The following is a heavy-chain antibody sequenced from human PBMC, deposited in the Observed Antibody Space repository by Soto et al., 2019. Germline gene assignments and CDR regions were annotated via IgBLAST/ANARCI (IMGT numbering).Heavy chain of an antibody. V-gene: IGHV1-8*01. CDR2: MNPNSGNT. D-gene: IGHD3-22*01. J-gene: IGHJ4*02. CDR3: ARETSSGYYYDY. CDR1: GYTFTSYD. Sequence: QVQLVQSGAEVKKPGASVKVSCKASGYTFTSYDINWVRQATGQGLEWMGWMNPNSGNTAYAQKFHGRVTMTRKTSISTAYLELSSLRSEDTAVYYCARETSSGYYYDYWGQGTLVTVSS.